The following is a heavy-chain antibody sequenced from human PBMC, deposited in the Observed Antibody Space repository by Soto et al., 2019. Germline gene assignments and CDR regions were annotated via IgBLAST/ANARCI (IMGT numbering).Heavy chain of an antibody. Sequence: QVQLVQSGAEVKKPGSSVKVSCKASGGSFSDYAINWVRQAPGPGLEWMGGIVPMLRTPNYARKFQGSVTIAADESTSTVSVELTSLTSDDTAVYYCARGLGGSYFPFDYWGQGTLVTVSS. CDR1: GGSFSDYA. J-gene: IGHJ4*02. CDR2: IVPMLRTP. CDR3: ARGLGGSYFPFDY. V-gene: IGHV1-69*11. D-gene: IGHD1-26*01.